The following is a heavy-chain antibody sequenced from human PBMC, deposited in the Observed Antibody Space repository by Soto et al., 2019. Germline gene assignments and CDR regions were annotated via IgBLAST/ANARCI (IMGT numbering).Heavy chain of an antibody. J-gene: IGHJ4*02. Sequence: SEPLSLSCTVSGGSISSYYWSWIRQPPGKGLEWIGYIYYSGSTNYNPSLKSRVTISVDTSKNQFSLKLSSVTAADTAVYYCARENGYNDYWGQGTLVTVSS. D-gene: IGHD5-12*01. CDR1: GGSISSYY. V-gene: IGHV4-59*01. CDR3: ARENGYNDY. CDR2: IYYSGST.